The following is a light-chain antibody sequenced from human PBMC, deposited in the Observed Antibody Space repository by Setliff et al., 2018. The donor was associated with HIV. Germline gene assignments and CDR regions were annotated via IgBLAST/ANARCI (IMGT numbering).Light chain of an antibody. J-gene: IGLJ1*01. V-gene: IGLV2-14*03. CDR2: DVS. CDR3: NSYTNTDTVV. Sequence: QSALTQPASVSGSPGQSVFISCTGSSSDIGVYDYVSWYQQHPGNAPKLILYDVSDRPSGVSDRFSGSKSGNTASLTISGLQPEDEADYYCNSYTNTDTVVFGTGTKVTV. CDR1: SSDIGVYDY.